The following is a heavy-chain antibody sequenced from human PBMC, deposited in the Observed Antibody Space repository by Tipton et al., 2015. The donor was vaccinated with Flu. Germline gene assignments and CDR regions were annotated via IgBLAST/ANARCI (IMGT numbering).Heavy chain of an antibody. D-gene: IGHD4-11*01. CDR2: FYYSGIT. CDR3: GREVYTYSSLDS. Sequence: TLSLTCTVSGGSISSYYWSWIRQPPGKGLEWIGYFYYSGITNYNPSLKSRVTMSVDRSKNQFSLEVNSVTAADTAVYYCGREVYTYSSLDSWGRGTLVTVSS. V-gene: IGHV4-59*12. J-gene: IGHJ4*02. CDR1: GGSISSYY.